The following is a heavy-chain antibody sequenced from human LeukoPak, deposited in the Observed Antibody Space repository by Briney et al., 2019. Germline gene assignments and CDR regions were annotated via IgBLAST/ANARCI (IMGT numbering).Heavy chain of an antibody. CDR3: ARERADGVFDY. CDR1: GGSISSYY. V-gene: IGHV4-59*01. D-gene: IGHD5-24*01. Sequence: SETLSLTCTVSGGSISSYYWSWIRRPPGKGLEWIGYIYYSGSTNYNPSLKSRVTISVDTSKNQFSLKLSSVTAADTAVYYCARERADGVFDYWGQGTLVTVSS. J-gene: IGHJ4*02. CDR2: IYYSGST.